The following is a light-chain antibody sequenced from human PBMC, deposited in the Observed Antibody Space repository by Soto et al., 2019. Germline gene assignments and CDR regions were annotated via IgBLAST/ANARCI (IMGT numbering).Light chain of an antibody. V-gene: IGKV4-1*01. J-gene: IGKJ2*01. CDR3: QQYYSIPYT. CDR2: WAS. Sequence: DIVMTQSPDSLAVSLGERATINCKSSQSVLYNSDNKNYLAWYQQKPRQPPKLLISWASTRESGVPDRFSGGGSGTDFALTISSLQAEDVAVYYRQQYYSIPYTFAQGTKLEIK. CDR1: QSVLYNSDNKNY.